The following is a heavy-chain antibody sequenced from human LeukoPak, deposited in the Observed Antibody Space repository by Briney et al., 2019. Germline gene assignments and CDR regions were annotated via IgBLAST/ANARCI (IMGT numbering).Heavy chain of an antibody. J-gene: IGHJ3*02. D-gene: IGHD6-13*01. V-gene: IGHV4-34*01. Sequence: PSETLSLTCAVYGGSFSGYYWSWIRQPPGKGLEWIGEINHSGSTNYNPSLKSRVTISVDTSKNQFSLKLSSVTAADTAVYYCARFVGSSWLGFDIWGQGSMVTDSS. CDR2: INHSGST. CDR1: GGSFSGYY. CDR3: ARFVGSSWLGFDI.